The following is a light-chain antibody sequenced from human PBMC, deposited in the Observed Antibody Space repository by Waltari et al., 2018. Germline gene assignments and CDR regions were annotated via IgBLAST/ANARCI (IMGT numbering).Light chain of an antibody. J-gene: IGLJ3*02. Sequence: SSDLTQDPAVSVALGQTVRITCQGDSLRKNFASWYQQKPGQALVLVIFGVGNRPSGIPDRFSGSNSGQTSLLTITGAQAADEADYYCNSRDITGQHWVFGGGTRLTVL. CDR1: SLRKNF. CDR3: NSRDITGQHWV. CDR2: GVG. V-gene: IGLV3-19*01.